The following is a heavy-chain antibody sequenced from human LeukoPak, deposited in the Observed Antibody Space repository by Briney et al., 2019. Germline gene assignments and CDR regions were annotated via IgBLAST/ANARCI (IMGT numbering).Heavy chain of an antibody. D-gene: IGHD3-10*01. CDR3: AKDQRGLDAFDI. CDR1: GFTFSSYA. CDR2: INTSGGTT. Sequence: QSGGSLRLSCAASGFTFSSYAMSWVRQAPGKGLEWVSGINTSGGTTYYADSVKGRFTISRDNSKNTLYLQLDSLRADDTAIYYCAKDQRGLDAFDIWGQGTMVTVSS. J-gene: IGHJ3*02. V-gene: IGHV3-23*01.